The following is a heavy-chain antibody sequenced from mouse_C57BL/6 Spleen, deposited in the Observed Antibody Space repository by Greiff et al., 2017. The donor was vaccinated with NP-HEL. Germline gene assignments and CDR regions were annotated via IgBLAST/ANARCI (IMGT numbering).Heavy chain of an antibody. Sequence: VQLQQSGPELVKPGASVKISCKASGYSFTGYYMNWVKQSPEKSLEWIGEINPSTGGTTYNQKFKAKATLTVDKSSSTAYMQLKSLTSEDSAVYDCALLAGTFYAMDYWGQGTPVTVSS. CDR3: ALLAGTFYAMDY. V-gene: IGHV1-42*01. CDR1: GYSFTGYY. D-gene: IGHD5-1*01. J-gene: IGHJ4*01. CDR2: INPSTGGT.